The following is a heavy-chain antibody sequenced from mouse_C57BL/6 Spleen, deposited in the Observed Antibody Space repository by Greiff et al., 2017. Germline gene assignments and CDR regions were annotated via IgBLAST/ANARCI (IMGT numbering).Heavy chain of an antibody. CDR1: GYAFSSYW. CDR3: AGSPYGPLFAY. Sequence: VMLVESGAELVKPGASVKISCKASGYAFSSYWMNWVKQRPGKGLEWIGQIYPGDGDTNYNGKFKGKATLTADKSSSTAYMQLSSLTSEDSAVYFCAGSPYGPLFAYWGQGTLVTVSA. CDR2: IYPGDGDT. V-gene: IGHV1-80*01. D-gene: IGHD1-1*02. J-gene: IGHJ3*01.